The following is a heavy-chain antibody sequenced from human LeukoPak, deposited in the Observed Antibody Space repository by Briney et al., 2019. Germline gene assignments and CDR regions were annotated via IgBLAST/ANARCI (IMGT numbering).Heavy chain of an antibody. CDR1: GYTFTSYD. V-gene: IGHV1-8*01. J-gene: IGHJ1*01. CDR3: ARGPPPYCSRDSCYSFLYFHH. Sequence: ASVKVSCKTSGYTFTSYDINWVRQATGQGLEWMGWMNPNSGNTGYAQKFQGRVTMTRDTSISTAYMELTTLRSEDTAMYYCARGPPPYCSRDSCYSFLYFHHWGQGTLVTVSS. D-gene: IGHD2-15*01. CDR2: MNPNSGNT.